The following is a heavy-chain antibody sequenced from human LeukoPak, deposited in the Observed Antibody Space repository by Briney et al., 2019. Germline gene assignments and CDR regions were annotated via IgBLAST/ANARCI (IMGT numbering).Heavy chain of an antibody. J-gene: IGHJ4*02. V-gene: IGHV3-21*01. D-gene: IGHD5-24*01. CDR3: ARGEVATGSFGY. CDR1: GFTFSSYS. Sequence: GGSLRLSCAASGFTFSSYSMNWVRQAPGKGLEWVSSISSSSSYIYYADSVKGRFTISRDNAKNSLYLQMNSLRAEDTVVYYCARGEVATGSFGYWGQGTLVTVSS. CDR2: ISSSSSYI.